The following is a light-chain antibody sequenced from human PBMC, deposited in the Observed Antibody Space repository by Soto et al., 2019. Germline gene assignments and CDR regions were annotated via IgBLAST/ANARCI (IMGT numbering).Light chain of an antibody. CDR2: DVA. Sequence: QSALTQPRSVSGSPGQSVTISCTGTGNDVGAYNYVSWYQQHPGRPPKLIIYDVARWPSGVPDRFSGSKSGTSASLAISGLRSEDEADYYCAAWDDSLSGHVFGTGTKVTVL. J-gene: IGLJ1*01. CDR3: AAWDDSLSGHV. V-gene: IGLV2-11*01. CDR1: GNDVGAYNY.